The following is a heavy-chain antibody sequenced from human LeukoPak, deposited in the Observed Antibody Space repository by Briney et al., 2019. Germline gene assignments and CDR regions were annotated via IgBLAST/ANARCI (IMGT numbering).Heavy chain of an antibody. Sequence: GGSLRLSCAASGFTFSSYAVSWVRQAPGKGLEWVSVISGSGGTTYYADSVKGRFTISRDNSKNTLYLQMNSLRAEDMAVYYCAKMYSSGPRGYFDYWGQGTLVTVSS. CDR2: ISGSGGTT. CDR3: AKMYSSGPRGYFDY. J-gene: IGHJ4*02. D-gene: IGHD6-19*01. CDR1: GFTFSSYA. V-gene: IGHV3-23*01.